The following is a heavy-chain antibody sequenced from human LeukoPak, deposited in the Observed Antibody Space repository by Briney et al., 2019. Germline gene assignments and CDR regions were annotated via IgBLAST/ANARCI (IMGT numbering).Heavy chain of an antibody. CDR2: ISGSGGST. CDR3: ARDLPYSGTYSGGLDK. D-gene: IGHD1-26*01. J-gene: IGHJ4*02. Sequence: PGGSLRLSCAASGFTFSSYAMSWVRQAPGKGLEWVSAISGSGGSTYYADSVKGRFTISRDNSKNTLYLQMNSLKSEDTAFYYCARDLPYSGTYSGGLDKWGEGTLVTVSS. V-gene: IGHV3-23*01. CDR1: GFTFSSYA.